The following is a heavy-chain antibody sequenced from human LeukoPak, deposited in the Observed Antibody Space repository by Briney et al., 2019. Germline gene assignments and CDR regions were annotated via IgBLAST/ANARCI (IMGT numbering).Heavy chain of an antibody. Sequence: GGSLRLSCAASGFTFSSYAMSWVRQAPGKGLEWVSAISGSGGSTYYADSVKGRFTISRDNAKNSLYLQMNSLRAEDTAVYYCARLDTASGYWGQGTLVTVSS. J-gene: IGHJ4*02. CDR2: ISGSGGST. CDR3: ARLDTASGY. CDR1: GFTFSSYA. D-gene: IGHD5-18*01. V-gene: IGHV3-23*01.